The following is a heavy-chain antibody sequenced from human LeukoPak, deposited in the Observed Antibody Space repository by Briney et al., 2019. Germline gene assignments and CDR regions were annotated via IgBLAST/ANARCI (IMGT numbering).Heavy chain of an antibody. V-gene: IGHV3-53*01. CDR2: IYSGGST. CDR1: GFTVSSNY. J-gene: IGHJ5*02. D-gene: IGHD6-13*01. Sequence: GGSLRLSCAASGFTVSSNYMSWVRQAPGKGLEWVSVIYSGGSTYYADSVKGRFTISRDNSKNTLYLQMNSLRAEDTAVYYCARDNIAAAAGFDPWGQGTLVTVSS. CDR3: ARDNIAAAAGFDP.